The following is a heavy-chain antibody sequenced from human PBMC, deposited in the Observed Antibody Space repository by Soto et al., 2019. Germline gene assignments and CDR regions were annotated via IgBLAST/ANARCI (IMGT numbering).Heavy chain of an antibody. J-gene: IGHJ4*02. CDR3: ASFDVGYDF. V-gene: IGHV4-59*08. CDR2: IFYNGLS. D-gene: IGHD5-18*01. CDR1: GGSISSYY. Sequence: SETLSLTCTVSGGSISSYYWNWVRQPPGKGLEWIGYIFYNGLSKYNPSLGGRVTMSVDTSKNDFSLKLTSVTAADTAVYFCASFDVGYDFWGRGTLVTVSS.